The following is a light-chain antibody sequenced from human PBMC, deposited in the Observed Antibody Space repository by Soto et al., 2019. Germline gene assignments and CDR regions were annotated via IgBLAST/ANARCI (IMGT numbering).Light chain of an antibody. CDR3: QQRSNWPPEIT. J-gene: IGKJ5*01. CDR1: QSVGSD. CDR2: DIF. Sequence: EIVMTQSPATLSVSPGERATLSCRASQSVGSDLAWYQQKPGQAPRLVIYDIFTRATGVPTRISGSGSGTDFTLTISSLEPEDFAVYYCQQRSNWPPEITFGQGTRLEIK. V-gene: IGKV3-11*01.